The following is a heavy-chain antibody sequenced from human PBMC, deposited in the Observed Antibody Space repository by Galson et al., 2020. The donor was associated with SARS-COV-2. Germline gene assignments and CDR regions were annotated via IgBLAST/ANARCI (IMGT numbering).Heavy chain of an antibody. D-gene: IGHD5-18*01. CDR2: ISYDGSNK. CDR1: GITFSSYA. V-gene: IGHV3-30*04. Sequence: GGSLRLSCAASGITFSSYAMHWVRQAPGKGLEWVAVISYDGSNKYYADSVKGRFTISRDNSKNTLYLQMNSLRAEDTAVYYCATSPDTAMVTDYWGQGTLVTVSS. J-gene: IGHJ4*02. CDR3: ATSPDTAMVTDY.